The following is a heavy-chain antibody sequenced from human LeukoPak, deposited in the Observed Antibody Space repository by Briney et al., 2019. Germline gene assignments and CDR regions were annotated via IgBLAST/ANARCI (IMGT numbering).Heavy chain of an antibody. CDR2: IYPGDSDT. CDR3: ARHIGSTVWYFFDY. V-gene: IGHV5-51*01. CDR1: GHSFTSHW. Sequence: PGESLKISCKGSGHSFTSHWIGWVRQMPGKGLEWMGVIYPGDSDTRYSPSFQGQVTISADKSISTAYLQWSSLKASDTAIYYCARHIGSTVWYFFDYWGQGTLVTVSS. D-gene: IGHD6-19*01. J-gene: IGHJ4*02.